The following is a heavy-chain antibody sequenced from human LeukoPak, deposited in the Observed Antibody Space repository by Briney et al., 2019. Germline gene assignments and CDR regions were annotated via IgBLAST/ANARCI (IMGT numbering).Heavy chain of an antibody. D-gene: IGHD3-22*01. CDR3: ARGASMIVVVITSCDAFDI. J-gene: IGHJ3*02. V-gene: IGHV3-23*01. CDR2: TSSSDAGT. CDR1: GFTLSTYA. Sequence: GGSLRLSCAASGFTLSTYAMSWVRQTPGKGLEWVAATSSSDAGTYHADSVRGRFTISRDNSKNTLYLQMNSLRAEDTAVYYCARGASMIVVVITSCDAFDIWGQGTMVTVSS.